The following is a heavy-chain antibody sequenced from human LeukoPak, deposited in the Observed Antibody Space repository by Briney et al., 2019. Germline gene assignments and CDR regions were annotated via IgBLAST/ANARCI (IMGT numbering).Heavy chain of an antibody. V-gene: IGHV4-39*07. Sequence: KASETLSLTCTVSGGSISSSSYYWGWIRQPPGKGLEWIGSIYYSGSTYYNPSLKSRVTISLDTSKNQFSLNLNSVTAADTAVYYCARASGWYGDYFDSWGQGTLVSVSS. D-gene: IGHD6-19*01. CDR1: GGSISSSSYY. J-gene: IGHJ4*02. CDR3: ARASGWYGDYFDS. CDR2: IYYSGST.